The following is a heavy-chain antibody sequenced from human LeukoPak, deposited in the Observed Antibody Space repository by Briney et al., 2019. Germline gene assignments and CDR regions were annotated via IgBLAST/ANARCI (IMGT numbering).Heavy chain of an antibody. D-gene: IGHD1-26*01. V-gene: IGHV3-21*01. J-gene: IGHJ4*02. CDR3: ARVRELGSLGANDY. Sequence: GGSLRLSCAASGFTFSSYSMNWVRQAPGKGLEWVSSISSSSSYIYYADSVKGRFTISRDDAKNSLYLQMNSLRAEDTAVYYCARVRELGSLGANDYWGQGILVTVSS. CDR1: GFTFSSYS. CDR2: ISSSSSYI.